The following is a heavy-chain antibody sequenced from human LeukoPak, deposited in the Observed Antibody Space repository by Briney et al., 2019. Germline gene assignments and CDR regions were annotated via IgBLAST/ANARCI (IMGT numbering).Heavy chain of an antibody. J-gene: IGHJ5*02. Sequence: SETLSLTCAVYGGSFSGYYWSWIRQPPGKGLEWIGEVNHSGSTNYNPSLKSRVTISVDTSKNQFSLKLSSVTAADTAVYYCARGHTVTTGSYNWFDPWGQGTLVTVSS. CDR2: VNHSGST. V-gene: IGHV4-34*01. D-gene: IGHD4-4*01. CDR3: ARGHTVTTGSYNWFDP. CDR1: GGSFSGYY.